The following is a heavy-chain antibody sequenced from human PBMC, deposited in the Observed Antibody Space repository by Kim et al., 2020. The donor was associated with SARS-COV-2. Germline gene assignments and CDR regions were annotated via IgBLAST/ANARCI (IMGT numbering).Heavy chain of an antibody. J-gene: IGHJ4*02. Sequence: SETLSLTCTVSGGSISSSSYYWGWIRQPPGKGLEWIGSIYYSGSTYYNPSLKSRVTISVDTSKNQFSLKLSSVTAADTAVYYCARIGYRDYGSGSYYKPPSLPDYWGRGTLVTVSS. V-gene: IGHV4-39*01. CDR3: ARIGYRDYGSGSYYKPPSLPDY. CDR1: GGSISSSSYY. D-gene: IGHD3-10*01. CDR2: IYYSGST.